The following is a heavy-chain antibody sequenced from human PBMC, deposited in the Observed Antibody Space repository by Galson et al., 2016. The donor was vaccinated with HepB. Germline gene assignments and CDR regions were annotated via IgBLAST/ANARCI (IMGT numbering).Heavy chain of an antibody. CDR1: GFAFHTYS. J-gene: IGHJ4*02. CDR3: VRGGYDSSSFVVDQ. CDR2: ISRSSANI. D-gene: IGHD3-22*01. Sequence: SLRLSCAASGFAFHTYSLSWVRQSPAKGLEWVSSISRSSANIYYADSARGRFTISRDNAKNSLFLQMHSLRAEDMAVYYCVRGGYDSSSFVVDQWGQGTLVTGSS. V-gene: IGHV3-21*01.